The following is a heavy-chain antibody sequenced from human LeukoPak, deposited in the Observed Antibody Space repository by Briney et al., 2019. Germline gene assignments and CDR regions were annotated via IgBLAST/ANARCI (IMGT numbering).Heavy chain of an antibody. J-gene: IGHJ5*02. CDR1: GYTFTSYY. Sequence: GASVKVSCKASGYTFTSYYMHWVRQAPGQGLEWMGIINPSGGSTSYAQKFQGRVTMTRDRSTSTVYMELSSRRSEDTAVYYCARETRTWIQLWLPALDPWGQGTLVTVSS. CDR3: ARETRTWIQLWLPALDP. V-gene: IGHV1-46*01. D-gene: IGHD5-18*01. CDR2: INPSGGST.